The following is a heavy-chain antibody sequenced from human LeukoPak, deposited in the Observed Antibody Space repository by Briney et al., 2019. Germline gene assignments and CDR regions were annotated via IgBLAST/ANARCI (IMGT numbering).Heavy chain of an antibody. CDR3: ARGRWLQFRYFDY. CDR1: GGSFSGYY. V-gene: IGHV4-34*01. J-gene: IGHJ4*02. CDR2: INHSGST. Sequence: SETLSLTCAVYGGSFSGYYWSWIRQPPGKGLEWIGEINHSGSTNYNPSLKSRVTISVDTSKNQFSLKLSSATAADTAVYYCARGRWLQFRYFDYWGQGTLVTVSS. D-gene: IGHD5-24*01.